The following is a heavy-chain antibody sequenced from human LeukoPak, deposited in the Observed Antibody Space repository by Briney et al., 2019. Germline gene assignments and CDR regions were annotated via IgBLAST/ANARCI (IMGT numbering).Heavy chain of an antibody. CDR1: GFTFSSYA. CDR2: ISGSGGST. V-gene: IGHV3-23*01. CDR3: AKGPGRGWLSPYYFDY. Sequence: PGGSLRLSCAASGFTFSSYAMSWVRQAPGKGLEWVSAISGSGGSTYYADSVKGRFTISRDNSKNTLYLQMNSLRAEDTAVYYCAKGPGRGWLSPYYFDYWGQGTLVTVSS. D-gene: IGHD3-22*01. J-gene: IGHJ4*02.